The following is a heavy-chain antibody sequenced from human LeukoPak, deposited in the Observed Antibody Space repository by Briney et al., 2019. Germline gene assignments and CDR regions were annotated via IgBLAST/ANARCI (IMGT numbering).Heavy chain of an antibody. D-gene: IGHD6-19*01. V-gene: IGHV4-59*01. CDR1: GGSISSYY. Sequence: SETLSLTCTVSGGSISSYYWSWIRQPPGKGLEWIGYIYYSGSTNHNPSLKSRVTISVDTSKNQFSLKLSSVTAADTAVYYCASYSSGWGPFDYWGQGTLVTVSS. CDR3: ASYSSGWGPFDY. J-gene: IGHJ4*02. CDR2: IYYSGST.